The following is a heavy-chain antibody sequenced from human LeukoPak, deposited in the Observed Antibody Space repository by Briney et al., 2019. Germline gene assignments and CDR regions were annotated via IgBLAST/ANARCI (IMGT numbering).Heavy chain of an antibody. CDR2: VSGSGGST. D-gene: IGHD6-19*01. J-gene: IGHJ4*02. V-gene: IGHV3-23*01. CDR3: AKDRRRGSSGWYYFDY. Sequence: PGGSLRLSCAASGFTFSSYAMSWVRQAPGKGLEWVSAVSGSGGSTYYADSVKGRFTISRGNSKNTLYLQMNSLRAEDTAVYYCAKDRRRGSSGWYYFDYWGQGTLVTVSS. CDR1: GFTFSSYA.